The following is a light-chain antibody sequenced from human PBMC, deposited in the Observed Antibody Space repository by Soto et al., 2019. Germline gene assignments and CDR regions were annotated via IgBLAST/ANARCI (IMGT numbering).Light chain of an antibody. Sequence: QSVLTQPPSASGTLGQRIVISCSGSRSNIGSNSVNWYQQFPGTAPKLLIYINDQRPSGVPDRFSGSQSGTSVSLAISGLHSEDEADYYCASWDDRLKGYVFGTGTKVTVL. CDR1: RSNIGSNS. CDR2: IND. V-gene: IGLV1-44*01. J-gene: IGLJ1*01. CDR3: ASWDDRLKGYV.